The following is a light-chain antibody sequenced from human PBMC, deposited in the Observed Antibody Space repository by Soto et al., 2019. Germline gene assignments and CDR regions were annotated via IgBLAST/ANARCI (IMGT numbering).Light chain of an antibody. CDR2: KAS. CDR3: LSYFIYPST. V-gene: IGKV1-5*03. CDR1: QSISSW. J-gene: IGKJ1*01. Sequence: DTQMTQSPSTLSASVGDRVTIICRASQSISSWLAWYQQKPGKAPKLLIYKASSLESGVPSGFSGSGSGTELTLTISSLQPDDITTYCCLSYFIYPSTFGLGTKVEI.